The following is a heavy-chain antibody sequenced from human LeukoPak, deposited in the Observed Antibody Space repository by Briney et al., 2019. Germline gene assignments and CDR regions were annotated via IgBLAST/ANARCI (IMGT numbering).Heavy chain of an antibody. Sequence: TGGSLRLSRAASGFTFSSYAMHWVRQAPGKGLEWVAVISYDGSNKYYADSVKGRFAISRDNSKNTLYLQMNSLRAEDTAVYYCARDPDGYLDYWGQGTLVTVSS. J-gene: IGHJ4*02. CDR2: ISYDGSNK. V-gene: IGHV3-30*09. CDR1: GFTFSSYA. CDR3: ARDPDGYLDY. D-gene: IGHD2-2*03.